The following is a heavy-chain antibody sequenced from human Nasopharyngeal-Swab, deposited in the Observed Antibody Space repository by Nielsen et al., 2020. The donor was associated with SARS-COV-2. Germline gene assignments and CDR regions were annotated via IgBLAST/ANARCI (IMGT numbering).Heavy chain of an antibody. Sequence: GESLKISCAASGFTVSSNYMSWVRQAPGKGLEWVSVIYSGGSTYYADSVKGQFTISRHNSKNTLYLQMNSLRAEDTAVYYCARQGPHYYYYGMDVWGQGTTVTVSS. CDR3: ARQGPHYYYYGMDV. CDR1: GFTVSSNY. J-gene: IGHJ6*02. V-gene: IGHV3-53*04. CDR2: IYSGGST.